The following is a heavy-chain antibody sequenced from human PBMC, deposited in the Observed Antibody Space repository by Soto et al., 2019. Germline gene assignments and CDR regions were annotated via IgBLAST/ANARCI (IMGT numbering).Heavy chain of an antibody. CDR1: GFNFSSYA. CDR2: ISYDGSNK. V-gene: IGHV3-30-3*01. Sequence: GGALRLACAASGFNFSSYAMHWVRQAPGKGLEWVAVISYDGSNKYYADSVKCRFTISRDNSKNTLYLQMNSLRAEDTAVYYCARDRPLYIAVAGALDYWGQGTLVTVSS. J-gene: IGHJ4*02. D-gene: IGHD6-19*01. CDR3: ARDRPLYIAVAGALDY.